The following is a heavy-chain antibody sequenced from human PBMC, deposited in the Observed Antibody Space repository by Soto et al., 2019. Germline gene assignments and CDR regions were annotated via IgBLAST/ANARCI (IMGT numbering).Heavy chain of an antibody. Sequence: GESLKISCKGSGYSFTSYWIGWVRQMPGKGLEWMGIIYPGDSDTRYSPSFQGQVTISADKSISTAYLHWSSLKASDNAMYYGARQTSATIFGVVIRNWDAFDIWGQGTMVTVSS. D-gene: IGHD3-3*01. CDR1: GYSFTSYW. CDR3: ARQTSATIFGVVIRNWDAFDI. V-gene: IGHV5-51*01. CDR2: IYPGDSDT. J-gene: IGHJ3*02.